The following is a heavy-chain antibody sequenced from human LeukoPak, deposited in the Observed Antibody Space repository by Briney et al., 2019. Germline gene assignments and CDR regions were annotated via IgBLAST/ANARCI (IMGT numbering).Heavy chain of an antibody. CDR1: GGSISSYY. J-gene: IGHJ5*02. D-gene: IGHD6-25*01. V-gene: IGHV4-59*01. CDR2: IYYSGST. CDR3: ARERLRGWFDP. Sequence: SETLSLTCTVSGGSISSYYWSWIRQPPGKGLEWIGYIYYSGSTNYNPSLKSRVTISVDTSKNQFSLKLSSVTAADTAVYYCARERLRGWFDPWGQGILVTVSS.